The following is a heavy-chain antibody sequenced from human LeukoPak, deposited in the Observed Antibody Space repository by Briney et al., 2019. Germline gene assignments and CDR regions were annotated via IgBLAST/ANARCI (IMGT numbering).Heavy chain of an antibody. CDR2: IYYSGST. CDR1: GGSISSSSYY. J-gene: IGHJ3*02. D-gene: IGHD7-27*01. V-gene: IGHV4-39*07. CDR3: AREGTSKWGDPPSNDAFDI. Sequence: PSETLSLTCTVSGGSISSSSYYWGWIRQPPGKGLEWIGSIYYSGSTYYNPSLKSRVTISVDTSKNQFSLKLSSVTAADTAVYYCAREGTSKWGDPPSNDAFDIWGQGTMVTVSS.